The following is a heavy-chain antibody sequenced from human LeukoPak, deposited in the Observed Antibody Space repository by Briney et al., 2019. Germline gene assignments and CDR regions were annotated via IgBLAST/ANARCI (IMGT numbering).Heavy chain of an antibody. J-gene: IGHJ6*02. CDR2: IGSSGTFI. CDR1: GFTYSSYA. CDR3: ARDPDFCSDDTCIDYAMDV. V-gene: IGHV3-21*01. Sequence: GGSQRLSCAASGFTYSSYAMSWVRQAPGKGLEWVSSIGSSGTFIYYADSVKGRFTISRDNAKNSLYLQMNSLRAEDTAVYYCARDPDFCSDDTCIDYAMDVWGQGTTVTVSS. D-gene: IGHD3-3*01.